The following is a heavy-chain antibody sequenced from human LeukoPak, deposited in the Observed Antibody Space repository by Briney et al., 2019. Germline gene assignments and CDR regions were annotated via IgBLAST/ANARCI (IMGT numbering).Heavy chain of an antibody. J-gene: IGHJ4*02. D-gene: IGHD3-9*01. CDR2: MNPNSGNT. CDR1: EYTFTSYD. CDR3: ARALTPQYYDILTGYYSPFDY. Sequence: ASVKVSCKASEYTFTSYDINWVRQATGQGLEWMGWMNPNSGNTGYAQKFQGRVTITRNTSISTAYMELSSLRSEDTAVYYCARALTPQYYDILTGYYSPFDYWGQGTLVTVSS. V-gene: IGHV1-8*03.